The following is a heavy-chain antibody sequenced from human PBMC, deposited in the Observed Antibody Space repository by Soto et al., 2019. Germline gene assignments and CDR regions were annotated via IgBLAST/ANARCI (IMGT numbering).Heavy chain of an antibody. Sequence: WESLSLSCTASGCTFSNNNMDWVRLAPAKGLELVGRIRVKPSSYTEESASSVNGRFTISRDDSTTSLYLYMNSLTADDTDVYYYVRVTNLQGCYLDFWGQGSLVTVSS. D-gene: IGHD3-3*01. CDR1: GCTFSNNN. V-gene: IGHV3-72*01. CDR2: IRVKPSSYTE. J-gene: IGHJ4*02. CDR3: VRVTNLQGCYLDF.